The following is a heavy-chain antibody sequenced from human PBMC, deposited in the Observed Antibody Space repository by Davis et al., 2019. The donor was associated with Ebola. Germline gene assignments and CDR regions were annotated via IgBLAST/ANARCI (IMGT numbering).Heavy chain of an antibody. V-gene: IGHV4-30-2*01. J-gene: IGHJ5*02. CDR3: ARGQMYNWFDP. Sequence: PSETLSLTCAVSGGSISSGGYSWSWIRQPPGKGLEWIGYIYHSGSTYYNPSLKSRVTISVDRSKNQFSLKLSSVTAADTAEYYCARGQMYNWFDPWGQGTLVTVSS. CDR2: IYHSGST. D-gene: IGHD5-24*01. CDR1: GGSISSGGYS.